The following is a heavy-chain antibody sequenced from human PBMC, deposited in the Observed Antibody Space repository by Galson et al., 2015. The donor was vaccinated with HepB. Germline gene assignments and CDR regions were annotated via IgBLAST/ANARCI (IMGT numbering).Heavy chain of an antibody. D-gene: IGHD3-10*01. Sequence: ALRLAGATSGFTFSSHAMGWVRQTPGKGLEWVSALSGSGSSTFYADSVKGRFTISRVNSRNTLDLQMNSLRAEDTALYYCAKVYYVSGSYYRGGNYFDYWGQGTLVTVSS. CDR3: AKVYYVSGSYYRGGNYFDY. CDR1: GFTFSSHA. J-gene: IGHJ4*02. CDR2: LSGSGSST. V-gene: IGHV3-23*01.